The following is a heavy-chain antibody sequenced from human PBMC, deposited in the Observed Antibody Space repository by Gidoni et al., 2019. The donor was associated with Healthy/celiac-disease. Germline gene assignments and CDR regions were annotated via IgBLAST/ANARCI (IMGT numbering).Heavy chain of an antibody. CDR2: ISSSSSYI. Sequence: VRQAPGKGLEWVSSISSSSSYIYYADSVKGRFTISRDNAKNSLYLQMNSLRAEDTAVYYCARDVQNSGGYDFWSGSQFAYYYYYYMDVWGKGTTVTVSS. D-gene: IGHD3-3*01. J-gene: IGHJ6*03. V-gene: IGHV3-21*01. CDR3: ARDVQNSGGYDFWSGSQFAYYYYYYMDV.